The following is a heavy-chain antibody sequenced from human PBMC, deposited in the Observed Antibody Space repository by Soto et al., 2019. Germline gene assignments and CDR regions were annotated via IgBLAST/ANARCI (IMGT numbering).Heavy chain of an antibody. CDR3: SRGGLTSSWYWRF. V-gene: IGHV3-7*04. CDR1: GFTLSNDW. Sequence: EVQLVESGGGLVQPGGSLRLSCAASGFTLSNDWMTWVRQAPGKGLEWVANINQDGRETSYVDSVRGRFTISRDNAKNALYLHMNSLRDEDTAVYLCSRGGLTSSWYWRFCGQGTLVTVSS. D-gene: IGHD6-13*01. J-gene: IGHJ4*02. CDR2: INQDGRET.